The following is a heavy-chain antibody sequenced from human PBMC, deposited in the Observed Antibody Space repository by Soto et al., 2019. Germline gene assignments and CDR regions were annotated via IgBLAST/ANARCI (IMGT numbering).Heavy chain of an antibody. D-gene: IGHD3-22*01. CDR2: IYYSGST. Sequence: PSETLSLTCTVSGGSISSSSDYWGWIRQPPGKGLEWIGSIYYSGSTYYNPSLKSRVTISVDTSKNQFSLKLSSVNAADTAVYYCSRLSYDSSGYYGVGFDYWGQGTLVTVSS. J-gene: IGHJ4*02. CDR3: SRLSYDSSGYYGVGFDY. V-gene: IGHV4-39*01. CDR1: GGSISSSSDY.